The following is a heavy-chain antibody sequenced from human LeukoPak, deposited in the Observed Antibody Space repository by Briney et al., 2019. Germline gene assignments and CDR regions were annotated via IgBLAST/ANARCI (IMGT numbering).Heavy chain of an antibody. Sequence: GGSLRLSCAASGFTFSSYGMHWARQAPGKGLEWVAVIWYDGSNKYYADSVKGRFTISRDNSKNTLYLQMNSLRAEDTAVCYCARYTQDEYSSGWFYFDYWGQGTLVTVSS. D-gene: IGHD6-19*01. CDR3: ARYTQDEYSSGWFYFDY. J-gene: IGHJ4*02. V-gene: IGHV3-33*01. CDR2: IWYDGSNK. CDR1: GFTFSSYG.